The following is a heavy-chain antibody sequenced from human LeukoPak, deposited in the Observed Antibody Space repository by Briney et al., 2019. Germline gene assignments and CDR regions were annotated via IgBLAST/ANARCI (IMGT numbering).Heavy chain of an antibody. CDR3: ARGLYGYDSLGGMDV. D-gene: IGHD5-12*01. Sequence: ASVKVSCKASGYTFTSYDINWVRQATGQELEWMGWMNPNSGNTGYAQKFQGRVTMTRNASISTAYMELSSLRSEDTAVYYCARGLYGYDSLGGMDVWGQGTTVTVSS. J-gene: IGHJ6*02. CDR2: MNPNSGNT. V-gene: IGHV1-8*01. CDR1: GYTFTSYD.